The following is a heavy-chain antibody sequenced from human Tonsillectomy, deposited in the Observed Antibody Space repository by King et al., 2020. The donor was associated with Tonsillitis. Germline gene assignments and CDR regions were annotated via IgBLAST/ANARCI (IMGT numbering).Heavy chain of an antibody. CDR1: GVSISSHY. Sequence: QLQESGPGLVKPSETLSLTCTVSGVSISSHYWSWIRQPPGKGLEWVAYIYYSGSANYNPSLESRLTISVDTSQNQFSLQLSSVTAADTAVYYCARERIVGTPDGGDAFDIWGQGTMVTVSS. CDR3: ARERIVGTPDGGDAFDI. V-gene: IGHV4-59*11. CDR2: IYYSGSA. J-gene: IGHJ3*02. D-gene: IGHD1-26*01.